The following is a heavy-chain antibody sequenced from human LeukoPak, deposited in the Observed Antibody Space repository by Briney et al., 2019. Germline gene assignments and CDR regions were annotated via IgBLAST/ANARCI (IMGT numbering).Heavy chain of an antibody. V-gene: IGHV1-18*01. CDR2: ISAYNGNT. Sequence: ASVKVSCKASGYTFTSYGISWVRQAPGQGLEWMGWISAYNGNTNCAQKLQGRVTMTTDTSTSTAYMELRSLRSDDTAVYYCARGGIAAGAYYYYYMDVWGKGTTVTVSS. D-gene: IGHD6-13*01. CDR3: ARGGIAAGAYYYYYMDV. J-gene: IGHJ6*03. CDR1: GYTFTSYG.